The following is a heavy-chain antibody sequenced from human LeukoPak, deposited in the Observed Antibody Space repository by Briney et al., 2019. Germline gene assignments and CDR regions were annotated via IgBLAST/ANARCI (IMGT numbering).Heavy chain of an antibody. V-gene: IGHV4-61*09. CDR2: IYTSGST. Sequence: PSQTLSLTCTVSGGSISSGGYYWSWIRQPPGKGLEWIGYIYTSGSTNYNPSLKSRVTISVDTSKNQFSLKLSSVTAADTAVYYCARSPGGTGGNWFDPWGQGTLVTVSS. CDR3: ARSPGGTGGNWFDP. CDR1: GGSISSGGYY. J-gene: IGHJ5*02. D-gene: IGHD1-14*01.